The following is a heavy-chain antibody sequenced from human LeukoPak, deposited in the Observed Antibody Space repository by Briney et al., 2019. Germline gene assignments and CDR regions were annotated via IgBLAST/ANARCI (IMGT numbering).Heavy chain of an antibody. CDR1: GFTFSSYS. CDR3: ARDVVPAVNGRVNWFDP. Sequence: GGSLRLSCAASGFTFSSYSMNWVRQAPGKGLEWVSSISSSSSYIYYADSVKGRFTISRDNAKNSLYLQMNSLRAEDTAVYYCARDVVPAVNGRVNWFDPWGQGTLVTVSS. D-gene: IGHD2-2*01. J-gene: IGHJ5*02. CDR2: ISSSSSYI. V-gene: IGHV3-21*01.